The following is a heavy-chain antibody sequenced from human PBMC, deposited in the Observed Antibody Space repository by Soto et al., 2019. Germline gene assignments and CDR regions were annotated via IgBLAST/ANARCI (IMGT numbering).Heavy chain of an antibody. CDR3: ARWWSGSRQGFDP. D-gene: IGHD3-3*01. CDR1: GGSISSGDYY. Sequence: QVQLQESGPGLVKPSQTLSLTCTVSGGSISSGDYYWSWIRQHPGKGLEWIGYIYYSGNTYYNPSLKSRVTISVATSKSQFSLKLSSVTAADTAVYYCARWWSGSRQGFDPWGQGTLVTVSS. V-gene: IGHV4-31*03. J-gene: IGHJ5*02. CDR2: IYYSGNT.